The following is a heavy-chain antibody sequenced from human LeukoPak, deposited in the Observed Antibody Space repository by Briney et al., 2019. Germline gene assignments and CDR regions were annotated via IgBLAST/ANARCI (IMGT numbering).Heavy chain of an antibody. D-gene: IGHD2-2*01. V-gene: IGHV3-30*02. J-gene: IGHJ6*03. CDR1: GFTFSSYG. CDR2: IRYDGSNK. CDR3: AKSGGYCSSTSCSYYYYMDV. Sequence: GGSLRLSCAASGFTFSSYGMHWVRQAPGKGLEWVAFIRYDGSNKYYADSVEGRFTISRDNSKNTLYLQMNSLRAEDTAVYYCAKSGGYCSSTSCSYYYYMDVWGKGTTVTVSS.